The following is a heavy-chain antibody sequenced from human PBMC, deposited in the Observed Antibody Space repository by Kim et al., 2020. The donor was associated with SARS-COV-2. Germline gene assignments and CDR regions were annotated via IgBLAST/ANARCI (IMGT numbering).Heavy chain of an antibody. CDR3: ARVYASGGYYYSYYYGMDG. D-gene: IGHD3-10*01. CDR1: GYTFTSYG. CDR2: ISPYDGTT. Sequence: ASVKVSCKASGYTFTSYGISWVRQAPGQGLEWMGWISPYDGTTNYAQKVQGRVTMTTDTSTSTAYMELRSLRSDNTAVYYCARVYASGGYYYSYYYGMDGWGQGTTVTLPS. V-gene: IGHV1-18*01. J-gene: IGHJ6*02.